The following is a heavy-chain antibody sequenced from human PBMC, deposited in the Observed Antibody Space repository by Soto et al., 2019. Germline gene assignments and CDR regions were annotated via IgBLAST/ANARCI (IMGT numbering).Heavy chain of an antibody. J-gene: IGHJ6*03. D-gene: IGHD5-12*01. Sequence: QVQLVESGGGVVQPGRSLRLACTASGFTFSSYGIHWVRQAPGKGLEWVAVISYDGSHKYYGDSVKGRFTISRDNSKNTVYLQITSLIAEDTAAYYCARDGTLRYCGYYSFYFMDVWGKGTTVTVSS. CDR1: GFTFSSYG. V-gene: IGHV3-30*03. CDR2: ISYDGSHK. CDR3: ARDGTLRYCGYYSFYFMDV.